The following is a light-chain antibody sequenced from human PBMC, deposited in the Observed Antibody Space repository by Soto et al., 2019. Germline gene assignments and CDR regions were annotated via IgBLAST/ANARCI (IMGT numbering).Light chain of an antibody. CDR3: QQRSNWPPIT. CDR1: QGISSY. V-gene: IGKV1-9*01. CDR2: GAS. Sequence: IQLTQSPSSLSASVGDRVTITCRASQGISSYLAWYQQKPGKAPKLLIYGASTLQSGVPLRFSGSGSGTDFTLTISSLEPEDFAVYYCQQRSNWPPITFGQGTRLEI. J-gene: IGKJ5*01.